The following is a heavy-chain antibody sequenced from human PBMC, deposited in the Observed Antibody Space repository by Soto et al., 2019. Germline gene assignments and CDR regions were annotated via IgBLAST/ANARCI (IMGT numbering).Heavy chain of an antibody. CDR1: GYTFTSYG. V-gene: IGHV1-18*04. J-gene: IGHJ6*02. Sequence: QVQLVQSGAEVKKPGASVKVSCKASGYTFTSYGISWVRQAPGQGLEWMGWISAYNGNTNYAQKLQGRVTMTTDTSTSTAYMELRSLRSDDTAVYYCAAGRGAITIFGVVRMDVWGQGTTVTVSS. CDR2: ISAYNGNT. D-gene: IGHD3-3*01. CDR3: AAGRGAITIFGVVRMDV.